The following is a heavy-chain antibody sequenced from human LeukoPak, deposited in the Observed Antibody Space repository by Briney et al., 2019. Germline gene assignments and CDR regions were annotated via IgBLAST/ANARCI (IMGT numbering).Heavy chain of an antibody. CDR2: IYYSGST. Sequence: PSETLSLTCTVSGGSISSYYWSWIRQPPGKGLEWSGYIYYSGSTNYNPSLKSRVTISVDTSKNQFSLKLSSVTAADTAVYYCARGYYDSSGYPYYFDYWGQGTLVTVSS. CDR3: ARGYYDSSGYPYYFDY. V-gene: IGHV4-59*01. D-gene: IGHD3-22*01. J-gene: IGHJ4*02. CDR1: GGSISSYY.